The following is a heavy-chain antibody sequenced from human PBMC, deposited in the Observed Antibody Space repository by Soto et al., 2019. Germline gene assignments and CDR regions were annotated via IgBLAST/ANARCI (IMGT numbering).Heavy chain of an antibody. CDR2: IIPILGIA. J-gene: IGHJ6*02. V-gene: IGHV1-69*08. Sequence: QVQLVQSGAEVKKPGSSVKVSCKASGGTFSSYTISWVRQAPGQGLEWMGRIIPILGIANYAQKFQGRVTITADKSTSTAYMELSSLRSEDTAVYYCAREYRYYDSSGYSHWVYYGMDVWGQGTTVTVSS. D-gene: IGHD3-22*01. CDR1: GGTFSSYT. CDR3: AREYRYYDSSGYSHWVYYGMDV.